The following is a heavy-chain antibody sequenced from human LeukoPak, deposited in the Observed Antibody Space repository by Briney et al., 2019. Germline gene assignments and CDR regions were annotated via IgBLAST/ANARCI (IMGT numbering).Heavy chain of an antibody. Sequence: PGGSLRLSCAASGFAFGSYAMSWVRQAPGKGLEWASSLSASGANIHYTDSVKGRFAISRDNSKNTLYLQMNSLRAEDTAVYYCAKDRGIAVAGCDAFDIWGQGTMVTVSS. CDR3: AKDRGIAVAGCDAFDI. J-gene: IGHJ3*02. V-gene: IGHV3-23*01. CDR2: LSASGANI. D-gene: IGHD6-19*01. CDR1: GFAFGSYA.